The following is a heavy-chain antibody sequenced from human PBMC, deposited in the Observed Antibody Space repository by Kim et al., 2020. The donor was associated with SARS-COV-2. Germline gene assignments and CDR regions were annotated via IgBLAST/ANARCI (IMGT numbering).Heavy chain of an antibody. V-gene: IGHV2-5*01. J-gene: IGHJ4*02. CDR3: AHRTSSWTLGTFDY. D-gene: IGHD6-13*01. Sequence: SPSLKSRLTITKDTSKNQVVLTMTNMDPVDTATYYCAHRTSSWTLGTFDYWGQGTLVTVSS.